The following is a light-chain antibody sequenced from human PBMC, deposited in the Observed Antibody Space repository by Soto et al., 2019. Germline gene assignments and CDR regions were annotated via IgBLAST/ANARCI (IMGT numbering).Light chain of an antibody. J-gene: IGLJ2*01. CDR2: QDY. CDR3: QAWDRSTVV. CDR1: KLGSKY. V-gene: IGLV3-1*01. Sequence: SYELTQPPSVSVSPGQTASITCSGDKLGSKYTCWYQQKPGQSPVLVIYQDYKRPSGIPERFAGSNYGNTATLTISGTQSMDEADYYCQAWDRSTVVFGGGTKLTVL.